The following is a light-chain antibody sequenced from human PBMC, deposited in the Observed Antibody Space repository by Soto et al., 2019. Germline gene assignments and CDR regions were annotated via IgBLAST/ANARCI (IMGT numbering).Light chain of an antibody. V-gene: IGKV4-1*01. CDR2: WAS. CDR3: QQYYNTPWT. CDR1: QSVLYSSNTKNY. Sequence: DIVMTQSPDSLAVSLGERATINCKSSQSVLYSSNTKNYLAWFQQKPGQPPKLLIYWASTRESGVPDRFSGRGSGTDFSLTISSLQAEDVAVYYCQQYYNTPWTFGQGTKVEIK. J-gene: IGKJ1*01.